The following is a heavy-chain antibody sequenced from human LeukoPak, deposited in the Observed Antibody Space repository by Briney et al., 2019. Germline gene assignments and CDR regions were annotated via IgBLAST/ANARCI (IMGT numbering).Heavy chain of an antibody. J-gene: IGHJ4*02. V-gene: IGHV3-7*01. CDR2: IKEDGSVI. CDR3: ATGRWFGEFAGSAFED. CDR1: GFGFSNYW. D-gene: IGHD3-10*01. Sequence: GGSRRLSCLGSGFGFSNYWMTWLRQAPGEGLEWVANIKEDGSVIYYADSVKGRFTTSRDNAKNSVYLQMNSLRVEDTALYYCATGRWFGEFAGSAFEDWGQGTLVTVSS.